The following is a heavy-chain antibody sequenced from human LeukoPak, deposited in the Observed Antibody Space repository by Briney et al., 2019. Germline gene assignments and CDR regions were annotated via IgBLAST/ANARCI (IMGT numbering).Heavy chain of an antibody. V-gene: IGHV3-23*01. J-gene: IGHJ6*02. CDR1: GFTFSSYA. Sequence: GGSLRLSCAASGFTFSSYAMSWVRQAPGKGLEWVSAISGSGGSTYYADSVKGRFTISRDNSKNTLYLQMNSLRAEDTAVYYCAREYCSSTSCQDYYYYYGMDVWGQGTTVTVSS. CDR3: AREYCSSTSCQDYYYYYGMDV. D-gene: IGHD2-2*01. CDR2: ISGSGGST.